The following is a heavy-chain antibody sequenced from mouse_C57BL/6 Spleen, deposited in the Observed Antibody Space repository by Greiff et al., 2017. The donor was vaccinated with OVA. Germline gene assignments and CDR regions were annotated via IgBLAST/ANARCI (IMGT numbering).Heavy chain of an antibody. V-gene: IGHV1-47*01. D-gene: IGHD4-1*02. Sequence: VQLQQSGAELVKPGASVKMSCTASGYTFTTYPIEWMKQNHGKSLEWIGNFHPYNDDTKYNEKFKGRATLTVEKSSSTVYLELSRLTSDDSADDDWARSSTGTRYAMDYWGQGTSVTVSS. CDR2: FHPYNDDT. J-gene: IGHJ4*01. CDR1: GYTFTTYP. CDR3: ARSSTGTRYAMDY.